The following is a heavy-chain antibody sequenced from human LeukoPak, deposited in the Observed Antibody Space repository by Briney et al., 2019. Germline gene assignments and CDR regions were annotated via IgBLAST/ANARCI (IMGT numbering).Heavy chain of an antibody. CDR1: GFTFSSYG. V-gene: IGHV3-30*02. Sequence: GGSLRLSCAASGFTFSSYGMHWVRQAPGKGLEWVAFIRYGGSNKYYADSVKGRFTISRDNSKNTLYLQMNSLRAEDTAVYYCAKGMESGVVVVAATYYYYGMDVWGQGTTVTVSS. CDR3: AKGMESGVVVVAATYYYYGMDV. CDR2: IRYGGSNK. J-gene: IGHJ6*02. D-gene: IGHD2-15*01.